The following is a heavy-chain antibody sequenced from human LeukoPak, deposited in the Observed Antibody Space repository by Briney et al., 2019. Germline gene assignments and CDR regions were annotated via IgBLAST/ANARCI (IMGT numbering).Heavy chain of an antibody. Sequence: GGSLRLSCAASGFTFTSYGMHWVRQAPGKGLEWVALISDDGKKKVYADPVKGRFTISRDNAKNTLFLQMNSLRAEDTAVYYCARERHLDYWGQGTLVTVSS. CDR2: ISDDGKKK. J-gene: IGHJ4*02. V-gene: IGHV3-30*03. CDR3: ARERHLDY. CDR1: GFTFTSYG.